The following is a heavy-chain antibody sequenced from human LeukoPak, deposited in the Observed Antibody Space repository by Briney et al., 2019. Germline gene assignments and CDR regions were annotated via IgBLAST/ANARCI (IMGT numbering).Heavy chain of an antibody. CDR1: GDSVSSNSAA. CDR2: TYYRSKWYN. D-gene: IGHD3-22*01. Sequence: SQTLSLTCAISGDSVSSNSAAWNWIRQSPWRGLEWLGRTYYRSKWYNDYAVSVKSRITINPDTSKNQFSLQLNSVTPEDTAVYYCASGYYDSSGYWGYYFDYWGQGTLVTVSS. V-gene: IGHV6-1*01. J-gene: IGHJ4*02. CDR3: ASGYYDSSGYWGYYFDY.